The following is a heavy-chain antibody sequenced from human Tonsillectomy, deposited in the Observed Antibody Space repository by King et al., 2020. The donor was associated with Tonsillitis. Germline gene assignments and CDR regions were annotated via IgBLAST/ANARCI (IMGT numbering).Heavy chain of an antibody. J-gene: IGHJ6*02. CDR3: VAITMVRRVILPRYYYYGMDV. V-gene: IGHV1-69*12. CDR1: GGTFSSYA. CDR2: IIPIFGTA. D-gene: IGHD3-10*01. Sequence: QLVQSGAEVKKPGSSVKVSCKASGGTFSSYAISWVRQAPGQGLEWMGGIIPIFGTANYAQKFQGRVTLTADESTSTASMELSSLRSEDTAVYYSVAITMVRRVILPRYYYYGMDVWGQGTTVTVSS.